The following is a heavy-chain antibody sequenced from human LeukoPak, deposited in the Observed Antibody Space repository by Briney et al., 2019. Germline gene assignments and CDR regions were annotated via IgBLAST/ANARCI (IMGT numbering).Heavy chain of an antibody. D-gene: IGHD4-17*01. CDR1: GFTFSSYS. Sequence: PGGSLRLSCAASGFTFSSYSMNWVRQAPGKGLEWVSSISSSSAYRRYADSVKGRFSISRDNAKNSLSLQMNSLRAEDTAMYYCVRGIQFGDYDCDYWGQGTLVTVSS. CDR2: ISSSSAYR. CDR3: VRGIQFGDYDCDY. V-gene: IGHV3-21*01. J-gene: IGHJ4*02.